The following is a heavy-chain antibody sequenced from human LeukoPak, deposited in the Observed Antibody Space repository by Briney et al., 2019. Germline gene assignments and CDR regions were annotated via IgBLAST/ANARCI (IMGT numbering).Heavy chain of an antibody. CDR2: ISYDGSNK. CDR1: GFTFSSSG. CDR3: ARGLKDHPDY. J-gene: IGHJ4*02. V-gene: IGHV3-30*03. Sequence: GGSLRLSCAASGFTFSSSGMSWVRQAPGKGLEWVAVISYDGSNKYYADSVKGRFTISRDNSKNTLYLQMNSLRAEDTAVYYCARGLKDHPDYWGQGTLVTVSS.